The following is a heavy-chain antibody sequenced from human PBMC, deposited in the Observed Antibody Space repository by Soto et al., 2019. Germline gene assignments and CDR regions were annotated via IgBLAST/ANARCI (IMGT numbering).Heavy chain of an antibody. CDR1: GFPLSDYG. D-gene: IGHD1-26*01. V-gene: IGHV3-33*01. Sequence: QVQLVESGGGVVQPGRSLRLSCAVSGFPLSDYGMHWVRRAPGKGLEWVAVIWYDESKKYYADSEKGRFTISRETSKNTVYLQMNSLRVEDTAVYYCASERGSSYFDYWGQGTLVTVSS. J-gene: IGHJ4*02. CDR2: IWYDESKK. CDR3: ASERGSSYFDY.